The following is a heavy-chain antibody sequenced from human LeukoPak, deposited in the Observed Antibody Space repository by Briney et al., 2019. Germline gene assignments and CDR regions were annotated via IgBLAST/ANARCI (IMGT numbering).Heavy chain of an antibody. CDR1: GFTFSSYG. Sequence: TGGSLRLSCAASGFTFSSYGMHWVRQAPGKGLEWVAVIWYDGSNKYYADSVKGRFTISRDNSKNTLYLQMNSLRAEDTAVYYCARDVRTEYCSGGSCSNAFDIWGQGTMVTVSS. D-gene: IGHD2-15*01. CDR2: IWYDGSNK. CDR3: ARDVRTEYCSGGSCSNAFDI. V-gene: IGHV3-33*01. J-gene: IGHJ3*02.